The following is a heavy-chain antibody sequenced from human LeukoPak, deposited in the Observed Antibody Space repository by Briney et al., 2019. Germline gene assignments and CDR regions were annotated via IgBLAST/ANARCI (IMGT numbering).Heavy chain of an antibody. CDR2: ISYDGSNK. D-gene: IGHD3-9*01. J-gene: IGHJ4*02. Sequence: PGGSLRLSCAASGFTFSSYGMHWVRQAPGKGLEGVAVISYDGSNKYYADSVKGRFTISRDNSKNTLYLQMNSLRAEDTAVYYCAKEAHYDILTGYSYYFDYWGQGTLVTVSS. CDR1: GFTFSSYG. CDR3: AKEAHYDILTGYSYYFDY. V-gene: IGHV3-30*18.